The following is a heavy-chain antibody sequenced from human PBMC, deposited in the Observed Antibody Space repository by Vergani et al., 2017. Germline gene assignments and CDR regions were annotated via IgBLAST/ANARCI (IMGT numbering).Heavy chain of an antibody. CDR1: GGSISSYY. V-gene: IGHV4-4*07. CDR3: ARGFLVGAGNPPDAFDV. Sequence: QVQLQESGPGLVKPSETLSLTCTVSGGSISSYYWSWIRQPAGKGLEWIGRIYTSGSTNYNPSLKSRVTMSVDTSKNQFSLKLSSVTAADTAVYYCARGFLVGAGNPPDAFDVWGQGTMVTVSS. J-gene: IGHJ3*01. D-gene: IGHD3-10*01. CDR2: IYTSGST.